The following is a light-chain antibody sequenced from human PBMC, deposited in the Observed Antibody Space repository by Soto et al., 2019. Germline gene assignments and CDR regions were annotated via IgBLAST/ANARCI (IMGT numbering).Light chain of an antibody. J-gene: IGKJ1*01. V-gene: IGKV3-15*01. CDR3: QQYDKWPTWT. CDR1: QSVSRD. Sequence: EIVLTQSPGSLSLSPGERAILSCRASQSVSRDLAWYQQKPGQAPRLLIYGASTRAPSIPARFSGSGSGTDFTLTISSLQSEDFAVYYCQQYDKWPTWTFGQGTKVDIK. CDR2: GAS.